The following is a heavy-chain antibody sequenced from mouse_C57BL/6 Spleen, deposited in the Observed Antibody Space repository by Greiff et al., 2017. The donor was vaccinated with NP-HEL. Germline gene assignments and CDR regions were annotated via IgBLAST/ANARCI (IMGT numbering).Heavy chain of an antibody. Sequence: VQLQQSGPGLVQPSQSLSITCTVSGFSLTSYGVHWVRQSPGKGLEWLGVLWSGGSTAYNAAFISRLSISKDNSKSHVFFKMNSLQADDTAIYYCARPSSYVSFAYWGQGTLVTVSA. CDR3: ARPSSYVSFAY. CDR2: LWSGGST. J-gene: IGHJ3*01. CDR1: GFSLTSYG. V-gene: IGHV2-2*01. D-gene: IGHD1-1*01.